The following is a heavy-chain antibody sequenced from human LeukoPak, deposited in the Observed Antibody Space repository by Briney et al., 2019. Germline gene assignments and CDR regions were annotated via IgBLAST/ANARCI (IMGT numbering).Heavy chain of an antibody. CDR1: GDSIISYY. CDR3: ARGLWTQPGLVPFNY. CDR2: IHHFGRT. D-gene: IGHD5-18*01. J-gene: IGHJ4*02. Sequence: SQTLSLTCSVSGDSIISYYWNWLRQSPGKGLEWIGNIHHFGRTEYNSSLRSRVTMFLDSSKNQFSLKLTSVTPTDTAVYYCARGLWTQPGLVPFNYWGQGILVTVSS. V-gene: IGHV4-59*01.